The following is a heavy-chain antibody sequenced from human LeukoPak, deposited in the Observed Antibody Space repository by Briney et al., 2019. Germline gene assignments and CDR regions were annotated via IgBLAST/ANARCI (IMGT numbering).Heavy chain of an antibody. D-gene: IGHD3-22*01. CDR3: ARGNYYDSRTYYRAFDI. CDR1: GGSMSSYY. Sequence: SETLSLTCTVSGGSMSSYYWSWIRQPPGKGLEWIGYIYYSGSTNYNPSLKSRVTISVDTSKNQFSLKLSSVTAADTAVYYCARGNYYDSRTYYRAFDIWGQGTMVTVSS. J-gene: IGHJ3*02. CDR2: IYYSGST. V-gene: IGHV4-59*01.